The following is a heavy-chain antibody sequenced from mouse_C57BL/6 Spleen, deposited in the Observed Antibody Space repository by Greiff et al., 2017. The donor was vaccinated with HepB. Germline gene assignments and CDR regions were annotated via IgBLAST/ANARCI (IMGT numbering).Heavy chain of an antibody. V-gene: IGHV1-69*01. Sequence: VQRVESGAELVMPGASVKLSCKASGYTFTSYWMHWVKQRPGQGLEWIGEIDPSDSYTNYNQKFKGKSTLTVDKSSSTAYMQLSSLTSEDSAVYYCASGGNFYYYAMDYWGQGTSVTVSS. CDR1: GYTFTSYW. CDR2: IDPSDSYT. J-gene: IGHJ4*01. D-gene: IGHD1-1*02. CDR3: ASGGNFYYYAMDY.